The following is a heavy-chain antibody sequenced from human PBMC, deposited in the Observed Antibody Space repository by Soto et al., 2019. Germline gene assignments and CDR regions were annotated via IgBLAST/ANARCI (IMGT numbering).Heavy chain of an antibody. V-gene: IGHV6-1*01. J-gene: IGHJ4*02. Sequence: SQTLSLTCVISGDSVSIYSGAWNWIRQSPSRGLEWLGRTYYRSKWYYDYAESVKSRIIISVDTSKNQFSLQLNSVTPEDAAVYYCENDPGYSLDYWGQGIQVTVSS. CDR2: TYYRSKWYY. CDR1: GDSVSIYSGA. CDR3: ENDPGYSLDY. D-gene: IGHD5-12*01.